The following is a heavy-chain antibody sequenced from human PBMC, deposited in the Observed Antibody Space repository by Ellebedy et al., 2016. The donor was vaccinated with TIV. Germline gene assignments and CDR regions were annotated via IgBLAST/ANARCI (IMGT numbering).Heavy chain of an antibody. CDR3: ARSYDSSGYSDY. Sequence: GGSLRLXXAASGFTFSSYAMHWVRQAPGKGLEWVADISYDGSNKYYADSVKGRFTISRDNSKNTLYLQMNSLRAEDTAVYYCARSYDSSGYSDYWGQGTLVTVSS. CDR2: ISYDGSNK. V-gene: IGHV3-30-3*01. D-gene: IGHD3-22*01. CDR1: GFTFSSYA. J-gene: IGHJ4*02.